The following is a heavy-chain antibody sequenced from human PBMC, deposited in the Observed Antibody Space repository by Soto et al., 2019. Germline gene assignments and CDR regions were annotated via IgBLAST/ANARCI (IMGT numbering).Heavy chain of an antibody. Sequence: EVQLVESGGGLVQPGGSLRLSCAASGFTFSDHYMDWVRQAPGKGLEWVGRTSSKANYYTTEYAASVKVRFTISRDDSKNSLYLQMNSLKTEDTAVYYCVRVGFYDSGGYSFDYWGQGTLVTVSS. CDR3: VRVGFYDSGGYSFDY. CDR2: TSSKANYYTT. J-gene: IGHJ4*02. D-gene: IGHD3-22*01. CDR1: GFTFSDHY. V-gene: IGHV3-72*01.